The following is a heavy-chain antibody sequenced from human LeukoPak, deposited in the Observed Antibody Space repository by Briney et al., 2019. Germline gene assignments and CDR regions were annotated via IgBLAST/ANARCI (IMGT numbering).Heavy chain of an antibody. J-gene: IGHJ4*02. D-gene: IGHD6-13*01. Sequence: SETLFFTCSVSGGSIAGSSDYWGWIRQPPGKGLEWIGSVYYTGITDYNPSLKSRATIFVDTSENKFSLNLTSVTAADTAVYYCARRSIAAAVDYWGRGTLVTVSS. CDR3: ARRSIAAAVDY. CDR2: VYYTGIT. V-gene: IGHV4-39*01. CDR1: GGSIAGSSDY.